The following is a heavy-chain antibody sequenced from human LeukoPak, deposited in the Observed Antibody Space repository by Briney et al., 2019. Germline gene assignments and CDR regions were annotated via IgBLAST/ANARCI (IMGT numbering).Heavy chain of an antibody. D-gene: IGHD2-2*01. J-gene: IGHJ4*02. V-gene: IGHV4-4*07. CDR1: GASISSYY. Sequence: PSETLSLTCTVSGASISSYYWSWIRQPADRGLEWIGRIYATGSPNYNPSLKSRVTMSVDTSKNQFSLKLTSVTAADTAVYYCARDTVVPAAFDDWGQGTLVTVSS. CDR3: ARDTVVPAAFDD. CDR2: IYATGSP.